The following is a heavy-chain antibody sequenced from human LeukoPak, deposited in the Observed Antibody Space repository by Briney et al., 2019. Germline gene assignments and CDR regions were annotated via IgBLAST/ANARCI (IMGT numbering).Heavy chain of an antibody. Sequence: PGRSLRLSCAASGFTFSSYGMPWVRQAPGKGLEWVAVISYDGSNKYYADSVKGRFTISRDNSKNTLYLQMNSLRAEDTAVYYCAKDLYYYDSSGYDYWGQGTLVTVSS. J-gene: IGHJ4*02. CDR2: ISYDGSNK. CDR1: GFTFSSYG. CDR3: AKDLYYYDSSGYDY. D-gene: IGHD3-22*01. V-gene: IGHV3-30*18.